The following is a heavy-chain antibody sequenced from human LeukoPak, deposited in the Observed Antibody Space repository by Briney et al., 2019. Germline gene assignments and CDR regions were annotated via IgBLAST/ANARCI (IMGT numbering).Heavy chain of an antibody. D-gene: IGHD6-19*01. Sequence: SETLSLTCTVSGGSISSYYWSWIRQPPGEGLEWIGYIYYSGSPNYNPSLKSRFTISVDTSKNQFSLKLSSVTAADTAVYYCARGEGYSSGYYLYYFDYWGQGTLVTVSS. CDR2: IYYSGSP. V-gene: IGHV4-59*01. CDR1: GGSISSYY. J-gene: IGHJ4*02. CDR3: ARGEGYSSGYYLYYFDY.